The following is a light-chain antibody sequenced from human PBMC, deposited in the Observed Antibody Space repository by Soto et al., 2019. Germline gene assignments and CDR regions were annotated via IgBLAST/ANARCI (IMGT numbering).Light chain of an antibody. CDR3: QQYNSYSQT. V-gene: IGKV1-5*03. CDR2: KAS. Sequence: IQMTQSPSTLPASVGDRVTITCQASQTISNWLAWYQQKPGKAPKLLIYKASTLESGVPSRFSGSGSGTEFTLTISSLQPEDFATYYCQQYNSYSQTFGQGTKVDIK. CDR1: QTISNW. J-gene: IGKJ1*01.